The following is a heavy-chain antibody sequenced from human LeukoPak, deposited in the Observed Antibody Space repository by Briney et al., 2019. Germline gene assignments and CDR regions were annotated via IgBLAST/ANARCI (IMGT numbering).Heavy chain of an antibody. J-gene: IGHJ4*02. D-gene: IGHD5-24*01. CDR2: IFYSGST. Sequence: SQTLSLTCIVSGGSISSGGYYWTWIRQHPGKGLEWIGYIFYSGSTYYNPSLKSRVIISVDTSKNQFSLKLSSVTAADTAVYYCARHADGYNQGSYFDYWGQGTLVTVSS. CDR1: GGSISSGGYY. V-gene: IGHV4-31*03. CDR3: ARHADGYNQGSYFDY.